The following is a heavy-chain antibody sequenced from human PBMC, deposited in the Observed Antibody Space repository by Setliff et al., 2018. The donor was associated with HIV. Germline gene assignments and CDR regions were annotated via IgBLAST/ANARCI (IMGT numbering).Heavy chain of an antibody. CDR3: ATDCAVVGGTGSLDS. CDR2: ISGDGGRAT. Sequence: HPGGSLRLSCVASGFRFRTYAMSWVRQSQGKGLGWVSLISGDGGRATHYSDSVKGRFTISRDNAKNSLYLQMNSLRAEDTAVYYCATDCAVVGGTGSLDSWGQGTLVTVSS. V-gene: IGHV3-23*01. CDR1: GFRFRTYA. J-gene: IGHJ4*02. D-gene: IGHD1-26*01.